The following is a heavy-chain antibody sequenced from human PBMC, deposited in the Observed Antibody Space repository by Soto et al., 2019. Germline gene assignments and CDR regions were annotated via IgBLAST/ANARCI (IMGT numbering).Heavy chain of an antibody. CDR1: GFTFSSYG. CDR3: ARDHIAAAGPYDY. V-gene: IGHV3-33*01. CDR2: IWYDGSNK. J-gene: IGHJ4*02. D-gene: IGHD6-13*01. Sequence: PGGSLRLSCAASGFTFSSYGMHWVRQAPGKGLEWVAVIWYDGSNKYYADSVKGRFTISRDNSKNTLYLQMNSLRAEDTAVYYCARDHIAAAGPYDYWGQRTLVTVSS.